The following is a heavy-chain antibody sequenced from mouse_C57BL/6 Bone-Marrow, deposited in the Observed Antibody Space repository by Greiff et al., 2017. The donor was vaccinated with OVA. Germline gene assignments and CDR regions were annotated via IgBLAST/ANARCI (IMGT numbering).Heavy chain of an antibody. Sequence: DVQLVESGGGLVQPGGSLKLSCAASGFTFSDYYMYWVRQTPEKRLEWVAYISNGGGSTYYPDTVKGRFTISRDNAKNTLYLQMSRLKSEDTAMYYCASPDAMDYWGQGTSVTVSS. J-gene: IGHJ4*01. CDR1: GFTFSDYY. CDR3: ASPDAMDY. CDR2: ISNGGGST. V-gene: IGHV5-12*01.